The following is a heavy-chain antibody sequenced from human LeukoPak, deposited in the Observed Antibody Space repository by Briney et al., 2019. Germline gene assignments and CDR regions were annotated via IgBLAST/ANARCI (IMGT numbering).Heavy chain of an antibody. Sequence: GASVKVSCKVSGYTVTDLSMHWVRQAPGKGLEWMGGLDPEDGETIYAQTYQGTVTMTEDTSTDTAYTELSSLRSEDTAVYYCPTGPDYCSSTSCYKYFQHWGQGTLVSVSS. CDR1: GYTVTDLS. CDR2: LDPEDGET. D-gene: IGHD2-2*01. CDR3: PTGPDYCSSTSCYKYFQH. J-gene: IGHJ1*01. V-gene: IGHV1-24*01.